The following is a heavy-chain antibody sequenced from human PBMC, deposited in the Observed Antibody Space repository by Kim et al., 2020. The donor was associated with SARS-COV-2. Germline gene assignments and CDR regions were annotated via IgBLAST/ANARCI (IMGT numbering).Heavy chain of an antibody. D-gene: IGHD3-10*01. CDR2: ISSSSSYI. CDR1: GFTFSSYS. Sequence: GGSLRLSCAASGFTFSSYSMNWVRQAPGKGLEWVSSISSSSSYIYYADSVKGRFTISRDNAKNSLYLQMNSLRAEDTAVYYCARVGWWFGELFDYWGQGTLVTVSS. V-gene: IGHV3-21*01. CDR3: ARVGWWFGELFDY. J-gene: IGHJ4*02.